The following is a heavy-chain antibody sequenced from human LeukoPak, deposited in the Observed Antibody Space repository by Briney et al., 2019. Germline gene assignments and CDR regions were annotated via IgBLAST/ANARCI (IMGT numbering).Heavy chain of an antibody. D-gene: IGHD2-21*02. CDR3: ARDHCGGDCYPGTFDY. Sequence: QPGGSLRLSCAASVFTFRSYPMHWVRQAPCKGLEWMVVISYDGSNKYYADSVKGRFTISRDNSKNTLYLQMNSLRAEDTAVYYCARDHCGGDCYPGTFDYWGQGTLVTVSS. CDR1: VFTFRSYP. V-gene: IGHV3-30-3*01. CDR2: ISYDGSNK. J-gene: IGHJ4*02.